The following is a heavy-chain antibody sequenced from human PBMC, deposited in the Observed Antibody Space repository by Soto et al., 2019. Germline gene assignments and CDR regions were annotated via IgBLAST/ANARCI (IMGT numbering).Heavy chain of an antibody. Sequence: QVLLVQSGAEVKKPGASVKVACKASGYTFTNFAMHWVRQAPGQKLEWMGWINAGNGDTKYPQNFLGRVTFTRDTSATTGYMELSSLRSEDTAVYYCVRGNSGRYYIPLFWGPGTLLTVSS. CDR2: INAGNGDT. V-gene: IGHV1-3*01. D-gene: IGHD6-19*01. CDR3: VRGNSGRYYIPLF. CDR1: GYTFTNFA. J-gene: IGHJ4*02.